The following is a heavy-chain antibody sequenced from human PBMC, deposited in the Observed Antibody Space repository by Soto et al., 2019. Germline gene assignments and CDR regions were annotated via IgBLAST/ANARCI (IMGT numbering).Heavy chain of an antibody. V-gene: IGHV4-39*01. D-gene: IGHD4-17*01. CDR1: GGSISTASYY. CDR3: ASYYDYGDYYFDY. J-gene: IGHJ4*01. CDR2: IYYSGST. Sequence: LSETLSLTCAVSGGSISTASYYLGWLRQPPGKGLEWIGSIYYSGSTYYNPSLKSRVTISADTSKNQFSLQLNYVTAADTAVYYCASYYDYGDYYFDYWGHGTLVTVAS.